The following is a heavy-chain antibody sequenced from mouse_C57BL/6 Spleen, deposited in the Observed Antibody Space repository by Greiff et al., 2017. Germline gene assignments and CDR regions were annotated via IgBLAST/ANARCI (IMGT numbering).Heavy chain of an antibody. CDR1: GYTFTSYW. J-gene: IGHJ2*01. CDR3: ARGYYGSSLDY. V-gene: IGHV1-69*01. CDR2: IDPSDSYT. Sequence: VQLQQPGAELVMPGASVKLSCKASGYTFTSYWMHWVKQRPGQGLEWIGEIDPSDSYTNYNQKFKGKSTLTVAKSSSTAYMQLSSLTSEDSAVYYCARGYYGSSLDYWGQGTTLTVSS. D-gene: IGHD1-1*01.